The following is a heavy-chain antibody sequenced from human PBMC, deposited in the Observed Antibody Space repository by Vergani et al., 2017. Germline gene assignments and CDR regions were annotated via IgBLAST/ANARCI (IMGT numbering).Heavy chain of an antibody. D-gene: IGHD3-3*01. V-gene: IGHV1-69*01. CDR2: IIPIFGTA. CDR3: ATGAPYYDCWSGYSSYGMDV. Sequence: QVQLVQSGAEVKKPGSSVKVSCKASGGTFSSYAISWVRQAPGQGLEWMGGIIPIFGTANYAQKFQGRVTITADESTSTAYMELSSLRSEDTAVYYCATGAPYYDCWSGYSSYGMDVWGQGTTVTVSS. CDR1: GGTFSSYA. J-gene: IGHJ6*02.